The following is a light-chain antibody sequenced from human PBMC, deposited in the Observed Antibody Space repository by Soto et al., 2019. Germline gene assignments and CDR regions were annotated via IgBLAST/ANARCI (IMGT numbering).Light chain of an antibody. J-gene: IGLJ1*01. V-gene: IGLV2-11*01. CDR3: CSYAGDYFYV. CDR1: SSDVGGYNY. Sequence: QSALTQPRSVSGSPGQSVTISCTGTSSDVGGYNYVSWYQQHPGKAPKLMIYDVSKRPSGVPDRFSGSKSGNTASLTISGLQAEDDADYYCCSYAGDYFYVFGTGTKVTVL. CDR2: DVS.